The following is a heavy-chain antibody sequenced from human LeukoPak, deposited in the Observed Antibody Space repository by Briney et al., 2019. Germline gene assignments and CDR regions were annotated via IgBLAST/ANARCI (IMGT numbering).Heavy chain of an antibody. CDR2: ISYDGSNK. CDR3: ARDIWDARTGYSGSYDAGFDY. Sequence: GGSLRLSCAASGFTFSSYAMHWVRQAPGKGLEWVAVISYDGSNKYYADSVKGRFTISRDNSKNTLYLQMNSLRAEDTAVYYCARDIWDARTGYSGSYDAGFDYWGQGTLVTVSS. V-gene: IGHV3-30*04. CDR1: GFTFSSYA. D-gene: IGHD1-26*01. J-gene: IGHJ4*02.